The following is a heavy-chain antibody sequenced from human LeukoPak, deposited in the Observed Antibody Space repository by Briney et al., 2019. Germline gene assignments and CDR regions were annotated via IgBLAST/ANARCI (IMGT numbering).Heavy chain of an antibody. J-gene: IGHJ4*02. D-gene: IGHD2-8*02. CDR1: GGSISSGDYY. V-gene: IGHV4-30-4*01. Sequence: SETLSLTCTVSGGSISSGDYYWSWIRQPPGKGLEWIGYIYYSGSTYYNPSLKSRVTISVDTSKNQFSPKLNSVTAADTAVHYCARTGGTIDYWGQGTLVTVSS. CDR2: IYYSGST. CDR3: ARTGGTIDY.